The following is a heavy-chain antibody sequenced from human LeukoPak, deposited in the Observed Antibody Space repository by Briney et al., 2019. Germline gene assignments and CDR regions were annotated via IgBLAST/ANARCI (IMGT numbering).Heavy chain of an antibody. CDR3: ARGPLVWFGELRYFDY. Sequence: GASVKVSCKASGYTFTSYDINWVRQATGQGLEWMGWMNPNSGNTGYAQKFQGRVTMTRNTSISTAYMELSSLRSEDTAVYYCARGPLVWFGELRYFDYWGQGTLVTVSS. D-gene: IGHD3-10*01. CDR1: GYTFTSYD. V-gene: IGHV1-8*01. CDR2: MNPNSGNT. J-gene: IGHJ4*02.